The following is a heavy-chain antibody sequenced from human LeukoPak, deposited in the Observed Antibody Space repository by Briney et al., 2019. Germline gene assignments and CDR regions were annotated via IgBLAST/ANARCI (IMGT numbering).Heavy chain of an antibody. J-gene: IGHJ3*02. D-gene: IGHD5-12*01. CDR2: IYYSGST. V-gene: IGHV4-39*01. CDR3: ARARRVWWLKSGVKNVGAFDI. CDR1: GGSISSSSYY. Sequence: SETLSLTCTVSGGSISSSSYYWGWIRQPPGKGLEWIGSIYYSGSTYYNPSLKSRVTISVDTSKNQFSLKLSSVTAADTAVYYCARARRVWWLKSGVKNVGAFDIWGQGTMVTVSS.